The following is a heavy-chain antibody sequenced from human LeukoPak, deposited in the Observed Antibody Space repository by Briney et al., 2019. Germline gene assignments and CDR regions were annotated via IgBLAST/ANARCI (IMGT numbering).Heavy chain of an antibody. CDR1: GFTFSSYG. Sequence: PGRSLRLSCAASGFTFSSYGMHWVRQAPGKGLEWVAVICYNGSNKYYADSVKGRFTISRDNSKNTLYLQMNSLRAEDTAVYYCGRSALPGIFDYWGQGTLVTVSS. CDR3: GRSALPGIFDY. CDR2: ICYNGSNK. D-gene: IGHD6-13*01. J-gene: IGHJ4*02. V-gene: IGHV3-33*01.